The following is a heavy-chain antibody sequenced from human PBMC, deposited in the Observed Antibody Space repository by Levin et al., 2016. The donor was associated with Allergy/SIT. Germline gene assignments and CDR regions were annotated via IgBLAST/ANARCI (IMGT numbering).Heavy chain of an antibody. Sequence: ASVKVSCKASGYSFINYGVSWVRQAPGGGVEWVGWIRGNDGGTSYGNDFRGRVTMTKDTSTRTTFMELKSLTLEDTALYYCARGMTGLTSYDYWGQGTLVTVSS. CDR3: ARGMTGLTSYDY. V-gene: IGHV1-18*01. D-gene: IGHD3-9*01. CDR2: IRGNDGGT. J-gene: IGHJ4*02. CDR1: GYSFINYG.